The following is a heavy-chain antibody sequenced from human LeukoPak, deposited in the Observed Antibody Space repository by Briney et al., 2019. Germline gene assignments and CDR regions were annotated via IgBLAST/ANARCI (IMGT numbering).Heavy chain of an antibody. D-gene: IGHD5-12*01. J-gene: IGHJ4*02. CDR2: INPNNGDT. Sequence: ASLKVSSKASGYTFTGYYMNWVRQAPGQGLKWMGWINPNNGDTRYAQEFQGRVTMTRDTSVDTAYMELSRLRSADTAVYYCARDSPVATITGPCDYWGQGTLVTVSS. CDR3: ARDSPVATITGPCDY. CDR1: GYTFTGYY. V-gene: IGHV1-2*02.